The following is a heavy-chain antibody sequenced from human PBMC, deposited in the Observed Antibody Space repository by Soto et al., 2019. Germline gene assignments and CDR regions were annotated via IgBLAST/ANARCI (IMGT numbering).Heavy chain of an antibody. Sequence: ASVKVSCKASGYTFTSYGINWVRQAPGQGLEWMGWISGYNGNTNYAQNFQGRVSMTRDTSASTAYMELSSLRSEDTAVYYCARERRISMDWFDPWGQGTLVTVSS. J-gene: IGHJ5*02. V-gene: IGHV1-18*01. D-gene: IGHD3-10*01. CDR2: ISGYNGNT. CDR1: GYTFTSYG. CDR3: ARERRISMDWFDP.